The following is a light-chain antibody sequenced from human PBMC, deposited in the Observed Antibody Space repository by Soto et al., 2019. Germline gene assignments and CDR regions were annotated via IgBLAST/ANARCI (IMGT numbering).Light chain of an antibody. J-gene: IGLJ1*01. Sequence: QSVLTQPPSVSGAPGQRVTISCTGSSSNIGAGYDVHWYQQLPGTAPKLLIYGNSNRASGVPDRFSGSKSGTSASMAITGLQAEDEADYYGQSYDSSLSGYVFGTGTKLTVL. CDR1: SSNIGAGYD. CDR3: QSYDSSLSGYV. CDR2: GNS. V-gene: IGLV1-40*01.